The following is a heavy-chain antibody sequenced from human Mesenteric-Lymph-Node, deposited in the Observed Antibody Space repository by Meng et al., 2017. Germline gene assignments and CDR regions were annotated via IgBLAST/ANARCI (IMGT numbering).Heavy chain of an antibody. Sequence: SETLSLTCTVSGGSISDTSYYWGWIRQPPGKGLERIGSIFYNGNIFYNPSLKGRVTISGDTSKNQFSLKLSSVTAADTAVYYCARVPDYYGSGNFDYWGQGTLVTVSS. D-gene: IGHD3-10*01. V-gene: IGHV4-39*07. CDR3: ARVPDYYGSGNFDY. CDR1: GGSISDTSYY. J-gene: IGHJ4*02. CDR2: IFYNGNI.